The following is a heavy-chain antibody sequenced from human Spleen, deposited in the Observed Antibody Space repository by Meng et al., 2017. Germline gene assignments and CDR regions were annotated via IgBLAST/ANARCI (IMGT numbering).Heavy chain of an antibody. CDR3: ARGPADIVVVVAATLLDY. CDR2: INHSGST. D-gene: IGHD2-15*01. Sequence: GRLTESGPGLVKPSGTLSLTCAVYGGSFSGYYWSWIRQPPGKGLEWIGEINHSGSTNYNPSLKSRVTISVDTSKNQFSLKLSSVTAADTAVYYCARGPADIVVVVAATLLDYWGQGTLVTVSS. V-gene: IGHV4-34*10. J-gene: IGHJ4*02. CDR1: GGSFSGYY.